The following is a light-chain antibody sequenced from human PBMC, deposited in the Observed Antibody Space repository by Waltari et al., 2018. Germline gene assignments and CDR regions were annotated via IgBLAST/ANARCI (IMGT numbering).Light chain of an antibody. Sequence: DIQMTQSPSSLSASIGDRVTITCRASQNIFNSLNWYKQKEGKAPELLIHVASRLQRGVPSRFSGSGSGTVFTLTINSLQPDDFASYFCQQSHSLPRTFGQGTKVE. V-gene: IGKV1-39*01. J-gene: IGKJ1*01. CDR1: QNIFNS. CDR3: QQSHSLPRT. CDR2: VAS.